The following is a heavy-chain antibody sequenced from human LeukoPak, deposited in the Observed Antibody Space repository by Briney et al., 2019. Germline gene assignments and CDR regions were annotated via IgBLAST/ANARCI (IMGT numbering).Heavy chain of an antibody. J-gene: IGHJ4*02. Sequence: GGSLRLSCAASGFTFSNYGMHWVRQAPGKGLEWVAIIWNDGSNKYYADSVKGRFTISRDNSKNSLYLQVNSPRAEDTAVYYCARDGGPFDYWGQGTLVTVSS. CDR1: GFTFSNYG. V-gene: IGHV3-33*01. CDR3: ARDGGPFDY. CDR2: IWNDGSNK. D-gene: IGHD3-16*01.